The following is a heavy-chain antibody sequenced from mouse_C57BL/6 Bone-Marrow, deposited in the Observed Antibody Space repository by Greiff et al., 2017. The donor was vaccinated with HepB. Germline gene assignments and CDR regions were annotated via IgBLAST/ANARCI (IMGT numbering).Heavy chain of an antibody. D-gene: IGHD2-4*01. V-gene: IGHV1-50*01. CDR1: GYTFTSYW. CDR3: ERRIYYDYDGGY. Sequence: VQLQQPGAELVKPGASVKLSCKASGYTFTSYWMQWVKQRPGQGLEWIGEIDPSDSYTNYNQKFKGKATLTVDTSSSTAYMQLSSLTSEDSAVYDCERRIYYDYDGGYWGRGTRVTVSA. J-gene: IGHJ3*02. CDR2: IDPSDSYT.